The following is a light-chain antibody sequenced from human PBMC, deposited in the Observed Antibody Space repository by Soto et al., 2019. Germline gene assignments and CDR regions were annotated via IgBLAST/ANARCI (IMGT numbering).Light chain of an antibody. CDR3: HQYGNSPYT. CDR1: QGIKDY. V-gene: IGKV3-20*01. CDR2: DAV. Sequence: EIVMTQSPATLSVSPGERATLSCRASQGIKDYLAWFQQKPGQAPRLLIYDAVNRTTGIPDRFSGGGSGTHFTLTISSLEPEDVAVYYCHQYGNSPYTFGQGTKVQIK. J-gene: IGKJ2*01.